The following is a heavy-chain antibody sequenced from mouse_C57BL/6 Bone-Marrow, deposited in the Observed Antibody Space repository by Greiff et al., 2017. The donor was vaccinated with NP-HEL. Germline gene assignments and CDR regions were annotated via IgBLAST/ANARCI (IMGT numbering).Heavy chain of an antibody. D-gene: IGHD2-5*01. Sequence: EVQLQESGGGLVQPGGSMKLSCVASGFTFSNYWMNWVRQSPEKGLEWVAQIRLKSDNYATHYAESVKGRFTISRDDSKSSVYLQMNNLRAEDTGNYYCTGYDSNYYAMDYWGQGTSVTVSS. J-gene: IGHJ4*01. V-gene: IGHV6-3*01. CDR2: IRLKSDNYAT. CDR1: GFTFSNYW. CDR3: TGYDSNYYAMDY.